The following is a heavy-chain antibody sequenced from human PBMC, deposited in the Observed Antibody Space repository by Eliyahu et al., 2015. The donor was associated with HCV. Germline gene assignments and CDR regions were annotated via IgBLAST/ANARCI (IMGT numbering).Heavy chain of an antibody. V-gene: IGHV4-61*01. Sequence: QVQLHESGPGLVKPSETLSXXXXVSGGSLXSSSFFWXWVRQPPGMGLEWIGYVFDSGTTTYNPSLKSRVTISADTSKNRFFLNLNSVTAADTAVYYCARRLRGFSFEDDVDVWGRGTTVTVSS. D-gene: IGHD5-18*01. CDR3: ARRLRGFSFEDDVDV. CDR2: VFDSGTT. CDR1: GGSLXSSSFF. J-gene: IGHJ6*02.